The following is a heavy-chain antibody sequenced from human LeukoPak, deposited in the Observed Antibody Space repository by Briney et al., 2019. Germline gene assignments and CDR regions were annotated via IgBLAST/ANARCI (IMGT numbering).Heavy chain of an antibody. V-gene: IGHV1-8*01. D-gene: IGHD1-26*01. J-gene: IGHJ3*02. CDR3: ARAPRVGGLPEDDAFDI. Sequence: ASVKVSCKASGYTFTSYDINWVRQATGQGLEWMGWMNPNSGNTGYAQKFQGRVTMTRNTSISTAYMELSSLRSEDTAVYYCARAPRVGGLPEDDAFDIWGQGTMVTVSS. CDR1: GYTFTSYD. CDR2: MNPNSGNT.